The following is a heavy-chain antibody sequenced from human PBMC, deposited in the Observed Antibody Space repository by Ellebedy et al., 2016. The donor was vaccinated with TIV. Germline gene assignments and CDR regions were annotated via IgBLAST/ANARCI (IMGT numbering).Heavy chain of an antibody. CDR2: IYYSGST. CDR3: ARDLTGIVGANSGFDY. D-gene: IGHD1-26*01. J-gene: IGHJ4*02. CDR1: GGSISSYY. V-gene: IGHV4-59*01. Sequence: SETLSLXXTVSGGSISSYYWSWIRQPPGKGLEWIGYIYYSGSTNYNPSLKSRVTISVDTSKNQFSLKLSSVTAADTAVYYCARDLTGIVGANSGFDYWGQGTLVTVSS.